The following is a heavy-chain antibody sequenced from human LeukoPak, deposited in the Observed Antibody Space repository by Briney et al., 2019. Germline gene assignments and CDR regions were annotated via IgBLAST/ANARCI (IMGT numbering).Heavy chain of an antibody. CDR2: ISAYNGNT. J-gene: IGHJ5*01. CDR3: ARSALAGTLSDYFFSS. V-gene: IGHV1-18*01. Sequence: ASVTVRCKASGYTFTTYDICWVRQAPGQGLEWMGWISAYNGNTNYAQKLQGRVTMTTDTPTTTAYLELRSLKSDDTAVYYCARSALAGTLSDYFFSSWGHGGLVSVSS. CDR1: GYTFTTYD. D-gene: IGHD6-19*01.